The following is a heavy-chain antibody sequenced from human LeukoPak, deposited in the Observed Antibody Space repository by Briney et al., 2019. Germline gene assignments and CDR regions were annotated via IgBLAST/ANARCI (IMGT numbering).Heavy chain of an antibody. CDR2: IAYSGSNQ. V-gene: IGHV3-30*18. D-gene: IGHD1-26*01. Sequence: GGSLRLSCAASGFTFSRYGMHWVRQAPGRGLDWVAVIAYSGSNQYYADSVKGRFSISRDNSKNTVYLQMSGLTRDDTAVYYCAKDRSLSVVGGGGPDHWGQGTPVTVSS. J-gene: IGHJ5*02. CDR1: GFTFSRYG. CDR3: AKDRSLSVVGGGGPDH.